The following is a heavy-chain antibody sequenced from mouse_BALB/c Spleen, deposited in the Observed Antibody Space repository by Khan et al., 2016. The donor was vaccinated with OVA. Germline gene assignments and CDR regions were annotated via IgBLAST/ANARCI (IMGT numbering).Heavy chain of an antibody. D-gene: IGHD2-14*01. Sequence: VQLQQSGAELGRPGSSVKLSCKTSGFTFTSYGIKWVRQRPGQGLEWIGYIYPGNGYTVYNEKFQGKATLTSDTSSCTAYMQLTSLTSEDSAIYFCAAAYHRNYFDYRGQGTTLTGSS. CDR1: GFTFTSYG. V-gene: IGHV1S134*01. CDR2: IYPGNGYT. J-gene: IGHJ2*01. CDR3: AAAYHRNYFDY.